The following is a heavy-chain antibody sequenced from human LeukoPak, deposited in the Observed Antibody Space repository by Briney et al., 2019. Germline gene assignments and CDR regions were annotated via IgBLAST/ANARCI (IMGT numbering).Heavy chain of an antibody. CDR1: GYTFTSYG. CDR3: ARWYSSGYYYYFDY. D-gene: IGHD3-22*01. Sequence: ASVKVSCTASGYTFTSYGISWVRQAPGQGLEWMGWISAYNGNTNYAQKLQGRVTMTTDTSTSTAYMELRSLRSDDTAVYYCARWYSSGYYYYFDYWGQGTLVTVSS. J-gene: IGHJ4*02. V-gene: IGHV1-18*01. CDR2: ISAYNGNT.